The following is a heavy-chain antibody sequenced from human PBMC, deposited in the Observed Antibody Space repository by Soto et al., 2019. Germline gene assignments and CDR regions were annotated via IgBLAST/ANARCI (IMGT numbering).Heavy chain of an antibody. D-gene: IGHD3-10*01. CDR3: TRHWLDYYGSGNYYPRFDT. CDR2: INSDGDTS. V-gene: IGHV3-74*01. CDR1: GFGFHTYW. Sequence: PGESLKISCVASGFGFHTYWMHWVRQVPGKGLVWVARINSDGDTSTYADSVKGRFSISRDNTKNTLFLQMNGLRDDDTAVYYCTRHWLDYYGSGNYYPRFDTWGQGALVTVSS. J-gene: IGHJ5*02.